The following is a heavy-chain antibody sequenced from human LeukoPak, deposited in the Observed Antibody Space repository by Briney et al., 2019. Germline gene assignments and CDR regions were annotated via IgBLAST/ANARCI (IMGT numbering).Heavy chain of an antibody. J-gene: IGHJ5*02. V-gene: IGHV4-59*08. CDR1: GGSISSYY. CDR3: ARHVARIAAAGTVWWFDP. CDR2: IYYSGST. Sequence: SETLSLTCTVSGGSISSYYWSWIRQPPGKGLEWIGHIYYSGSTNYNPSLKSRVTISVDTSKNQFSLKLSSVTAADTAVYYCARHVARIAAAGTVWWFDPWGQGTLVTVSS. D-gene: IGHD6-13*01.